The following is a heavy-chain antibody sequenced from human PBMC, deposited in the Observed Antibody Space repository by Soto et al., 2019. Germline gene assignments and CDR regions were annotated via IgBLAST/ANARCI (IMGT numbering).Heavy chain of an antibody. CDR2: IYYSGST. CDR3: ARGFSVDTMIVVVIPNYFDY. Sequence: NPSETLSLTCTVSGGSISSGGYYWSWIRQHPGKGLEWIGYIYYSGSTYYNPSLKSRVTISVDTSKNQFSLKLSSVTAADTAVYYCARGFSVDTMIVVVIPNYFDYWGQGTLVTVSS. J-gene: IGHJ4*02. D-gene: IGHD3-22*01. CDR1: GGSISSGGYY. V-gene: IGHV4-31*03.